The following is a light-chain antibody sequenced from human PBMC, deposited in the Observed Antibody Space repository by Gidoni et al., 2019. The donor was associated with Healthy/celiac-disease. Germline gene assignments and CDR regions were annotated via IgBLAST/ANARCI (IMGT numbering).Light chain of an antibody. Sequence: QSALTQPRSVSGSPGQSVTISCTGTSSDVGGYNYVSWYQQHPGKAPKLMIYDVSKRPSGVTDRFSGSKSGNTASLTISGLQAEDEADYYCCSYAGSYTFYAFGTGTKVTV. J-gene: IGLJ1*01. CDR3: CSYAGSYTFYA. CDR1: SSDVGGYNY. V-gene: IGLV2-11*01. CDR2: DVS.